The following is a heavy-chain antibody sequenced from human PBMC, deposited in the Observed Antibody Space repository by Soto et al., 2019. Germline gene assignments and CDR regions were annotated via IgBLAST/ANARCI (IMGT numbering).Heavy chain of an antibody. CDR1: GGSISSSSNY. CDR2: IYYSGST. J-gene: IGHJ4*02. Sequence: SETLSLTCAVSGGSISSSSNYWGWIRQPPGKGLEWIGSIYYSGSTYYNPSLKSRVTISVDTSKNQFSLKLSSVTAADTAVYYCARLGISSSSGAVTFDYWGKGSLVTVSA. D-gene: IGHD6-6*01. CDR3: ARLGISSSSGAVTFDY. V-gene: IGHV4-39*01.